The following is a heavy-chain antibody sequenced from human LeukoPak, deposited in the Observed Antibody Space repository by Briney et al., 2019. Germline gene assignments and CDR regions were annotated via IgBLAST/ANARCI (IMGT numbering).Heavy chain of an antibody. V-gene: IGHV4-31*03. CDR1: GGSISSGSYY. CDR3: ARDSGYSYGPLDY. D-gene: IGHD5-18*01. CDR2: IYYSGST. Sequence: SETLSLTCTVSGGSISSGSYYWSWIRQHPGKGLEWIGYIYYSGSTYYNPSLKSRVTISVDTSKNQFSLKLSSVTAADTAVYYCARDSGYSYGPLDYWGQGTLVTVSP. J-gene: IGHJ4*02.